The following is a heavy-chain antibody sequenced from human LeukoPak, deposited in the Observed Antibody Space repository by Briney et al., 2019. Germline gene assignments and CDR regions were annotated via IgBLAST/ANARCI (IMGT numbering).Heavy chain of an antibody. D-gene: IGHD3-10*01. J-gene: IGHJ5*02. V-gene: IGHV4-39*07. CDR2: IDYSGKT. CDR1: GDSIRGDSFY. CDR3: ARLSPRGNWFDP. Sequence: SETLSLTCTVSGDSIRGDSFYWGWIRQPPGKGLEWIGSIDYSGKTYYNPSLKSRVTLSVDTSKNQFSLKLSSVTAADTAVYYCARLSPRGNWFDPWGQGTLVTVSS.